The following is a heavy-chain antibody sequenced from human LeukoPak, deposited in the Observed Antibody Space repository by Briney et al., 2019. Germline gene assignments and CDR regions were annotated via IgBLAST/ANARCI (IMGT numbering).Heavy chain of an antibody. Sequence: GASVKVSCKASGYTLTSYDINWVRQATGQGLEWMGWMNPNSGNTGYAEKFQGRVTMTEDTSTDTAYMELSSLRSEDTAVYYCATATPAQRGVLLWFGRASLRSPPLNWGQGTLVTVSS. J-gene: IGHJ4*02. CDR2: MNPNSGNT. CDR1: GYTLTSYD. V-gene: IGHV1-8*01. D-gene: IGHD3-10*01. CDR3: ATATPAQRGVLLWFGRASLRSPPLN.